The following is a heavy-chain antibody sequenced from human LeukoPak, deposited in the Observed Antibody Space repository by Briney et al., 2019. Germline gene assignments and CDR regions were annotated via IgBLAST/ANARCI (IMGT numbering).Heavy chain of an antibody. Sequence: GASVNVSCKASGYSFSNYGISWLQQAPGQGLEWMGRINPNSGGTNYAQKFQGRVTMARDTSISTAYMELSRLRSDDTAVYYCASEAYYYDSSGYYYLKWGQGTLVTVSS. CDR1: GYSFSNYG. CDR3: ASEAYYYDSSGYYYLK. D-gene: IGHD3-22*01. J-gene: IGHJ4*02. V-gene: IGHV1-2*06. CDR2: INPNSGGT.